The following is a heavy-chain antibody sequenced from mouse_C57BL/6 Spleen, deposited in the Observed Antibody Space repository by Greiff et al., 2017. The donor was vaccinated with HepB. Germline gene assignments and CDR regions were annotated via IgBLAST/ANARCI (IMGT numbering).Heavy chain of an antibody. V-gene: IGHV5-16*01. CDR1: GFTFSDYY. J-gene: IGHJ4*01. CDR3: ARDDNYYAMDY. CDR2: INYDGSST. Sequence: EVHLVESEGGLVQPGSSMKLSCTASGFTFSDYYMAWVRQVPEKGLEWVANINYDGSSTYYLDSLKSRFIISRDNAKNILYLQMSSLKSEDTATYYCARDDNYYAMDYWVKEPQSPSPQ.